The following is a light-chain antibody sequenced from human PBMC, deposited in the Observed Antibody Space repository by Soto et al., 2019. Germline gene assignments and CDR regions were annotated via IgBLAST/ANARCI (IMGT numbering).Light chain of an antibody. J-gene: IGKJ5*01. CDR2: LGS. CDR3: MHALEVPVT. V-gene: IGKV2-28*01. Sequence: DIVMTQSPLSLPVTPGEPASISCRSTRSLLHSDGYNYLDWYLQKAGQSPRLLIYLGSNRASGVXDXXSGIESGTDFTLKISRVEAEDVGVYYCMHALEVPVTFGQGTRLEI. CDR1: RSLLHSDGYNY.